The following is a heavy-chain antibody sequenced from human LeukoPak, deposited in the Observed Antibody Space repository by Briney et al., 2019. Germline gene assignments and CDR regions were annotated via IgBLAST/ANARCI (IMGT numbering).Heavy chain of an antibody. CDR3: AQDHHEGIAVAGTSDY. Sequence: GRSLRLSYAASGFTFSSYGMHWVRQAPGKGLEWVAVISYDGSNKYYADSVKGRFTISRDNSKNTLYLQMNSLRAEDTAVYYCAQDHHEGIAVAGTSDYWGQGTLVTVSS. CDR2: ISYDGSNK. D-gene: IGHD6-19*01. J-gene: IGHJ4*02. V-gene: IGHV3-30*18. CDR1: GFTFSSYG.